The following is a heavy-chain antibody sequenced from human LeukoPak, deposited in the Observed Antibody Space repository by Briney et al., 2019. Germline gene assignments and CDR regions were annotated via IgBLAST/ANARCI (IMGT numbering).Heavy chain of an antibody. CDR3: ARGWSPYCSSTSCLRYYYYYGMDV. CDR1: GYTFTSYD. CDR2: MNPNSGNT. Sequence: ASVKVSCKASGYTFTSYDINWVRQATGQGLEWMGWMNPNSGNTGYAQKFQGRVTMARNTSISTAYMELSSLRSEDTAVYYCARGWSPYCSSTSCLRYYYYYGMDVWGQGTTVTVSS. D-gene: IGHD2-2*01. V-gene: IGHV1-8*01. J-gene: IGHJ6*02.